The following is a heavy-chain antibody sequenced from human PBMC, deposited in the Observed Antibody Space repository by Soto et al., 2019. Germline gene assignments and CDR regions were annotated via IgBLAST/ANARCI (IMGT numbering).Heavy chain of an antibody. CDR2: IYYTGSP. D-gene: IGHD3-9*01. CDR3: ARYDVLTGYFDY. CDR1: SGSIDNVYW. V-gene: IGHV4-4*02. Sequence: XXTLSLPCAVSSGSIDNVYWWSWVRQSPGKGLELIGYIYYTGSPNYNPSLKSRVTISLDTSKNQFSLNLSSVTAADTAVYYCARYDVLTGYFDYWGQGTLVTVSS. J-gene: IGHJ4*02.